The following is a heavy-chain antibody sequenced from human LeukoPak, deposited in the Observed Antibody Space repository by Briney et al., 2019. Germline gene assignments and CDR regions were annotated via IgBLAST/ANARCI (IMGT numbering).Heavy chain of an antibody. V-gene: IGHV3-23*05. J-gene: IGHJ4*02. CDR3: AKGGKWDVTPFDY. Sequence: GGSLRLSCAASEFTFSTYAMSWVRQTPEKGLEWVSTISSGSRTYYVDSVKGRFTVSRDNSNNTVYLQVNSLRAEDTAVYYCAKGGKWDVTPFDYWGQGTLVTVSS. CDR2: ISSGSRT. CDR1: EFTFSTYA. D-gene: IGHD1-26*01.